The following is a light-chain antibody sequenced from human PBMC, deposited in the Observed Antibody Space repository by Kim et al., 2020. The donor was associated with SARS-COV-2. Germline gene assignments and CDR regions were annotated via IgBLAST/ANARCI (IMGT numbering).Light chain of an antibody. CDR3: QQSYSTPYT. CDR2: AAS. Sequence: SASVGDSATITCLASQSISSYLIWYLQKPGKAPKLLIYAASSLQSGVPSRFSGRGSGTDFTLRISTLQPEDFATYYCQQSYSTPYTFGQGTKLEL. V-gene: IGKV1-39*01. CDR1: QSISSY. J-gene: IGKJ2*01.